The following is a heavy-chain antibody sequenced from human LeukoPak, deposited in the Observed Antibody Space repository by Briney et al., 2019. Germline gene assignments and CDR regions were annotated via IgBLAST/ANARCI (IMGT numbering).Heavy chain of an antibody. V-gene: IGHV1-24*01. Sequence: ASVKVSCKLSGYTLTELSMHWVRQAPGKRLEWMGGFDPEDGETIYAQKIQGGVTMTEDTSTDTAYMELSSLRSEDTAVYYCATVVAAAGLGGEIWFDPWGQGTLVTVSS. CDR2: FDPEDGET. CDR1: GYTLTELS. CDR3: ATVVAAAGLGGEIWFDP. D-gene: IGHD6-13*01. J-gene: IGHJ5*02.